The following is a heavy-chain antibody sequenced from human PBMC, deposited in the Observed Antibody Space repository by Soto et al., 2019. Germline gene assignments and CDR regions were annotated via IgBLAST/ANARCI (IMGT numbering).Heavy chain of an antibody. CDR3: ARGESGAYLQY. Sequence: QVQLEESGGGVVQPGRSLRLSCAASGFTFSTYAMHWVRQAPGKGLEWVAVMSYDGSNKYYADSVKGRFTISRDNSKNTLFLQMSSLRPEATGVYYCARGESGAYLQYWGQGTLVTVSS. J-gene: IGHJ1*01. CDR2: MSYDGSNK. V-gene: IGHV3-30*03. D-gene: IGHD2-15*01. CDR1: GFTFSTYA.